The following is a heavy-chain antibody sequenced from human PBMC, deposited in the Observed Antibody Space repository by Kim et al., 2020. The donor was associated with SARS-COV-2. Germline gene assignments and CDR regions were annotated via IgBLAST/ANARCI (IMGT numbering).Heavy chain of an antibody. V-gene: IGHV3-21*01. J-gene: IGHJ4*02. CDR2: YI. Sequence: YIYYADSVKGRFTISRDNAKNSLYLQMNSLRAEDTAVYYCAKSLSGTGGYWGQGTLVTVSS. CDR3: AKSLSGTGGY. D-gene: IGHD1-26*01.